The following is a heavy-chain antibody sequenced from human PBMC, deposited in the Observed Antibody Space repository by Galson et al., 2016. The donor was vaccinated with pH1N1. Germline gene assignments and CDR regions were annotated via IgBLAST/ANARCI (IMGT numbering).Heavy chain of an antibody. Sequence: SVKVSCKASGGTLSRHTIRWVRQAPGQGLEWMGRMLPIVGTTHYAQKLQGRVTIIADRFTSTVSMELSGLTYDDTAVYSCATETESSGMDVWDQGTTVTVSS. D-gene: IGHD3-10*01. V-gene: IGHV1-69*08. CDR2: MLPIVGTT. J-gene: IGHJ6*02. CDR1: GGTLSRHT. CDR3: ATETESSGMDV.